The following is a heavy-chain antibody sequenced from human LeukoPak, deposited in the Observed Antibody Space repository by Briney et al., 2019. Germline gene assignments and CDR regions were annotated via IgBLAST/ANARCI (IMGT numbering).Heavy chain of an antibody. Sequence: SETLSLTCSVSGGSINSYYWSWIRQPPGKGLEWIGYIYYSGSTNYNPSLQSRVTMSVDTSKNQFSLNLSSATAADTAVYYCARATLGGYGPSYYYYYGMDVWGQGTTVTVSS. V-gene: IGHV4-59*01. J-gene: IGHJ6*02. CDR3: ARATLGGYGPSYYYYYGMDV. CDR2: IYYSGST. D-gene: IGHD5-18*01. CDR1: GGSINSYY.